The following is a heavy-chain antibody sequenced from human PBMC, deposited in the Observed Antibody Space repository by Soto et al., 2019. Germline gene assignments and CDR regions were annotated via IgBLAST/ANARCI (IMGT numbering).Heavy chain of an antibody. Sequence: QVQLQESGPGLVKPSQTLSLTCTVSGGSISSGGYYWSWIRPHPGKGLEWIGYIYYSGSTYYNPSLKRRVTISVDTSKHQFSLKLSSVTSADTAVYYCARDPDEYNWNDAIGMDVWGQGTTVTVSS. D-gene: IGHD1-1*01. CDR1: GGSISSGGYY. CDR3: ARDPDEYNWNDAIGMDV. V-gene: IGHV4-31*03. CDR2: IYYSGST. J-gene: IGHJ6*02.